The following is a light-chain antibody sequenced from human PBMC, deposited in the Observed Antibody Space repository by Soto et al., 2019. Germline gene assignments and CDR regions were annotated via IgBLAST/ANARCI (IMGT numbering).Light chain of an antibody. CDR3: QQYGTSPTT. V-gene: IGKV3-20*01. Sequence: EIVLTQSPGTLSLSPGERATLSFRASQSVSSSYLAWYQQKPGQAPRLLIYGASSRATGIPDRLSGSGSGTDFTLTIGRLEPEDFAVYYCQQYGTSPTTFGQGTKVDI. J-gene: IGKJ1*01. CDR1: QSVSSSY. CDR2: GAS.